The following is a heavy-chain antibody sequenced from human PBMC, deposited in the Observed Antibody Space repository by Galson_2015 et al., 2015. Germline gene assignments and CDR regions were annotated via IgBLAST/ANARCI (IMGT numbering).Heavy chain of an antibody. J-gene: IGHJ3*02. CDR3: ARTSTTVPDRAFDI. CDR1: GFSLSTSGVG. V-gene: IGHV2-5*02. CDR2: IYWDDDK. D-gene: IGHD4-17*01. Sequence: PALVKPTQTLTLTCTFSGFSLSTSGVGVGWIRQPPGKALEWLALIYWDDDKRYSPSLKSRLTITKDPSKNQVVLTMTNMDPVDTATYYCARTSTTVPDRAFDIWGQGTMVTVSS.